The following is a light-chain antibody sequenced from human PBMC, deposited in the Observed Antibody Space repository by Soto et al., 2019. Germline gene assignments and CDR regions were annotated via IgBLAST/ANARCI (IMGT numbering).Light chain of an antibody. V-gene: IGKV2-28*01. CDR1: LSLLHSNGYNY. Sequence: DIMMTQSPLSLPVTPGEPASTSCRSSLSLLHSNGYNYLDWYLQKPGQSPQLLIYLVSNRASGVPDRFSGSGSGTDFTLKISRVEAEDVGVYYCMQALQTPRTFGQGTKVEIK. CDR2: LVS. J-gene: IGKJ1*01. CDR3: MQALQTPRT.